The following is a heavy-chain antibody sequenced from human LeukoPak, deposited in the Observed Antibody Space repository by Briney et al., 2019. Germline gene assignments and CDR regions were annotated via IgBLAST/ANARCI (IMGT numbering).Heavy chain of an antibody. CDR3: ASVSRGYYTDY. CDR1: GGSISSYY. V-gene: IGHV4-4*07. D-gene: IGHD3-3*01. J-gene: IGHJ4*02. CDR2: IYSSGST. Sequence: SETLSLTRTVSGGSISSYYWSWIRQPAGQGLEWIGRIYSSGSTNYNPSIKSRVTMSVDTSKNQFSLRLSSVTAADTAMYYCASVSRGYYTDYWGQGTLVNVSS.